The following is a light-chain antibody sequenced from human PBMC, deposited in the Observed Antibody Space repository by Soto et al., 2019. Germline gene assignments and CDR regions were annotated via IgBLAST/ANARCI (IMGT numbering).Light chain of an antibody. V-gene: IGLV1-44*01. CDR3: ATWDGSLNGWV. CDR2: STN. Sequence: QSVLTQPPSASGTPGQRVTISCSGSSSNIGRDTVNWYQQLPGTAPKLLIYSTNQRPSGVPDRFSGSKSGTSASLAISGLQSVDEADYYCATWDGSLNGWVFGGGTKLTVL. J-gene: IGLJ3*02. CDR1: SSNIGRDT.